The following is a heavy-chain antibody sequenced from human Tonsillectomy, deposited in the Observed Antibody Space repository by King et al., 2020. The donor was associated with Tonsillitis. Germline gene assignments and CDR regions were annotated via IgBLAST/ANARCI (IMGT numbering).Heavy chain of an antibody. V-gene: IGHV3-72*01. D-gene: IGHD3-3*01. CDR2: TRNKANSYTT. Sequence: QLVQSGGGLVQPGGSLRLSCAASGFTFSDHYMDWVRQAPGKGLEWVGRTRNKANSYTTEYAASVKGRFTISRDDSKNSLYLQMNSLKTEDTALYYCARGWGSGYYTYFDLWGRGTLVTVSS. J-gene: IGHJ2*01. CDR1: GFTFSDHY. CDR3: ARGWGSGYYTYFDL.